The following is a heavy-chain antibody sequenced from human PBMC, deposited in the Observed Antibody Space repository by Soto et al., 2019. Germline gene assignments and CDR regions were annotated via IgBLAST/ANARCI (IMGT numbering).Heavy chain of an antibody. CDR3: ARSGSGYYSAPFDY. D-gene: IGHD3-22*01. CDR1: GFTFSSYD. J-gene: IGHJ4*02. Sequence: SGGSLRLSCAASGFTFSSYDMHWVRQATGKGLEWVSAIGTAGGTYYPGSVKGRFTISRENAKNSLYLQMNSLRAGDTAVYYCARSGSGYYSAPFDYWGQGTLVTVSS. V-gene: IGHV3-13*01. CDR2: IGTAGGT.